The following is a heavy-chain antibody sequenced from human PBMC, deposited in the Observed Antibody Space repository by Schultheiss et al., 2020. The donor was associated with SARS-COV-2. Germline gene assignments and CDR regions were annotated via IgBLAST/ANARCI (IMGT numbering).Heavy chain of an antibody. CDR3: AKTHYDSSGLDAFDI. CDR2: ISSSSSYI. J-gene: IGHJ3*02. D-gene: IGHD3-22*01. Sequence: GGSLRLSCAASGFTFSSYSMNWVRQAPGKGLEWVSSISSSSSYIYYADSVKGRFTISRDNAKNSLYLQMNSLRAEDTAVYYCAKTHYDSSGLDAFDIWGQGTIVTVSS. CDR1: GFTFSSYS. V-gene: IGHV3-21*01.